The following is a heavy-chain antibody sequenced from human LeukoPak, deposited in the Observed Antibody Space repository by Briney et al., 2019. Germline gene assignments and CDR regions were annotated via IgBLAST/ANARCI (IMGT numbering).Heavy chain of an antibody. D-gene: IGHD3-10*01. CDR3: ARERFGELVFDY. V-gene: IGHV3-7*01. J-gene: IGHJ4*02. CDR1: GFIFSGYW. CDR2: IRGDGGDK. Sequence: PGGSLRLSCAGSGFIFSGYWMSWVRQAPGKGLEWVANIRGDGGDKYYVGSVKGRFTISRDNAKNSVDLQMNSLRAEDTAVYYCARERFGELVFDYWGQGTLVTVSS.